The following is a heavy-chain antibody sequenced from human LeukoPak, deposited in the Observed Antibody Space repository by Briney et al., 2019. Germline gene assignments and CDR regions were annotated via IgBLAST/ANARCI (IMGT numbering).Heavy chain of an antibody. CDR2: IDPNSGGT. D-gene: IGHD1-26*01. CDR3: ARMVHGSYY. V-gene: IGHV1-2*02. CDR1: GYTLTDHY. J-gene: IGHJ4*02. Sequence: ASVKVSCKASGYTLTDHYMHWVRQAPGQGLEWMGWIDPNSGGTKYAQKFQGRVTMTRDTSINTAYMELSSLRSDDTAVFYCARMVHGSYYWGQGTLVTVSS.